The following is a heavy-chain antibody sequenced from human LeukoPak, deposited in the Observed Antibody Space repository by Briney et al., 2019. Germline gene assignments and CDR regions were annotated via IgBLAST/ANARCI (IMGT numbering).Heavy chain of an antibody. V-gene: IGHV3-7*03. D-gene: IGHD6-13*01. Sequence: GGSLRLSCTASGFTFSSFAMSWVRQAPGKGLEWVANIRQDGDTKYYVDSVKGRFTISRDNAMNSPYLQMNSLRAEDTAIYYCARSLPYGTTWYGRSDFWGQGTLVTVSS. J-gene: IGHJ4*02. CDR2: IRQDGDTK. CDR3: ARSLPYGTTWYGRSDF. CDR1: GFTFSSFA.